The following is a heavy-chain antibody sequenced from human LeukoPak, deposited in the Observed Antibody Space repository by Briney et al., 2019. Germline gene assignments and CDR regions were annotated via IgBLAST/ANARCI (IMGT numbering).Heavy chain of an antibody. Sequence: SETLSLTCAVYGGSFSGYYWSWIRQPPGKGLEWIGEINHSGSTYYNPSLKSRVTISVDTSKNQFSLKLSSVTAADTAVYYCARTLHCSSTSCYWIYWFDPWAREPWSPSPQ. D-gene: IGHD2-2*01. CDR3: ARTLHCSSTSCYWIYWFDP. J-gene: IGHJ5*02. CDR1: GGSFSGYY. CDR2: INHSGST. V-gene: IGHV4-34*01.